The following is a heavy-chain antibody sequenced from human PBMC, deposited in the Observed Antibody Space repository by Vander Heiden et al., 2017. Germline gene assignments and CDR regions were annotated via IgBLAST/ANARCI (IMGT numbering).Heavy chain of an antibody. CDR1: GGTFSSYA. CDR3: ARHGTTAATDY. Sequence: QVQLVQSGAEVKKPGSSVKVACKASGGTFSSYAISWVLQAPGQGLEWMGGIIPIFGTANYAQKFQGRVTITADESTSTAYMELSSLRSEDTAVYYCARHGTTAATDYWGQGTLVTVSS. J-gene: IGHJ4*02. CDR2: IIPIFGTA. V-gene: IGHV1-69*01. D-gene: IGHD1-1*01.